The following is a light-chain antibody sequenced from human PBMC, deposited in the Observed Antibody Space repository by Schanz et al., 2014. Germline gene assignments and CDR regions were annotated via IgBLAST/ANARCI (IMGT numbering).Light chain of an antibody. J-gene: IGLJ2*01. Sequence: QSALTQPPSASGSPGQSVTISCTGTSSDVGGYNYVSWYQQHPGKAPKLMIYEVSKRPSGVPDRFSGSKSGNTASLTVSGLQAEDEAVYYCSSYADSNNLVFGGGTQLTVL. CDR2: EVS. V-gene: IGLV2-8*01. CDR3: SSYADSNNLV. CDR1: SSDVGGYNY.